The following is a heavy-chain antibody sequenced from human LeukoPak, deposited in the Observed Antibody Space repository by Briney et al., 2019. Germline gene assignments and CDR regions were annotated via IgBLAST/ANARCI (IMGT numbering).Heavy chain of an antibody. J-gene: IGHJ5*02. CDR3: AREVESGWFDP. CDR1: GGSISSYY. Sequence: SESMSLTWTVSGGSISSYYWSWIRQPAGKGLEWIGHIYTSGSTNYNPSLKSRVTMSVDTSKNQFSLKLSSVTAADTAVYYCAREVESGWFDPWGQGTLVTVSS. CDR2: IYTSGST. V-gene: IGHV4-4*07. D-gene: IGHD3-3*01.